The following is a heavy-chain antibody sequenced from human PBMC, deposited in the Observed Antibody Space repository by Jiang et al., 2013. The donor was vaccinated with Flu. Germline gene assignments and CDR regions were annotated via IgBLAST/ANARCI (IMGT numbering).Heavy chain of an antibody. V-gene: IGHV6-1*01. Sequence: SQTLSLTCAISGDSVSTNSAAWNWIRQSPSRGLEWLGRTYYRSKWYNDYAVSVKSRITFSPGTSKNQFSLHLNSVTPEDTAVYYCARYYDDNGGYFDYWGQGTLVTVSS. CDR2: TYYRSKWYN. J-gene: IGHJ4*02. D-gene: IGHD3-16*01. CDR3: ARYYDDNGGYFDY. CDR1: GDSVSTNSAA.